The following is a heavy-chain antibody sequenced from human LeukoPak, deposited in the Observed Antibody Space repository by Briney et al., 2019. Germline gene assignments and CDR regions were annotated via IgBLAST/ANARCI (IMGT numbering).Heavy chain of an antibody. CDR2: IKQDGSEK. J-gene: IGHJ4*02. V-gene: IGHV3-7*01. CDR1: GFTFSSYW. Sequence: SGGSLRLSCAASGFTFSSYWMSWVRQAPGKGLEWVANIKQDGSEKYYVDSVKGRFTISRDNAKNSLYLQMNSLRAEDTAVYYCARDERKMTTVVNGHGFGYWGQGTLVTVSS. D-gene: IGHD4-23*01. CDR3: ARDERKMTTVVNGHGFGY.